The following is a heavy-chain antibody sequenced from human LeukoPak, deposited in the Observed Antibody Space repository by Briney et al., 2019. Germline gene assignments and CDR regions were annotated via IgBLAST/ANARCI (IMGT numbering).Heavy chain of an antibody. V-gene: IGHV3-66*02. CDR2: IYSGCST. CDR3: ARGAQYYDFWSGFNQGWFDP. J-gene: IGHJ5*02. CDR1: GFTVSSNY. D-gene: IGHD3-3*01. Sequence: PGGSLRLSCAASGFTVSSNYMSWVRQAPGKGLEWVPVIYSGCSTYYADSVKGRFTISRDHSKNTLYLQMNSLRAEDTAVYYCARGAQYYDFWSGFNQGWFDPWGQGTLVTVSS.